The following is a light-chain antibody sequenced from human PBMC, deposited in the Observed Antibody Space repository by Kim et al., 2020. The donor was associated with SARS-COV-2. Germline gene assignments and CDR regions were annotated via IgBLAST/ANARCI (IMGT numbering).Light chain of an antibody. CDR2: GSS. CDR1: QSVDSN. J-gene: IGKJ1*01. CDR3: QQYHDYSWT. V-gene: IGKV3-15*01. Sequence: DILMTQSPATLSVSPGERATLSCRASQSVDSNLAWYQHKSGQSPSLLIYGSSTRATGTPDRFSGSGSGTEFTLSISSLQSEDFAVYYCQQYHDYSWTFGQGTKVDIK.